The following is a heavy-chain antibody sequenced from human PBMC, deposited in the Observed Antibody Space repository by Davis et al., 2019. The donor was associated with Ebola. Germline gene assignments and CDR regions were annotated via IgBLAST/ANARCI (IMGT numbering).Heavy chain of an antibody. Sequence: PSETLSLTCTVSGGSISSGGYYWSWIRQHPGKGLEWIGYIYYSGSTYYNPSLKSRVTISVDTSKNQFSLKLSSVTAADTAVYYCAREDCSSTRCFIFDYWGQGTLVTVSS. CDR1: GGSISSGGYY. D-gene: IGHD2-2*01. V-gene: IGHV4-31*03. J-gene: IGHJ4*02. CDR2: IYYSGST. CDR3: AREDCSSTRCFIFDY.